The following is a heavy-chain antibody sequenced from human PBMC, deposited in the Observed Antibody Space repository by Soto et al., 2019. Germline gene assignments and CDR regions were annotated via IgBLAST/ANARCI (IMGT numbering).Heavy chain of an antibody. V-gene: IGHV3-23*01. Sequence: EVQLLESGGGLVQPGGSLRLSCAASGFTFSTYTMAWVRQAPGRGPEWVSGVGQDGAPYYADSVKGRFTISRDNSRSSVYLEMIALRGEDTAVYYCAKDMRPDGVWDFGHWGQGNLVTVSS. CDR1: GFTFSTYT. D-gene: IGHD4-17*01. J-gene: IGHJ4*02. CDR2: VGQDGAP. CDR3: AKDMRPDGVWDFGH.